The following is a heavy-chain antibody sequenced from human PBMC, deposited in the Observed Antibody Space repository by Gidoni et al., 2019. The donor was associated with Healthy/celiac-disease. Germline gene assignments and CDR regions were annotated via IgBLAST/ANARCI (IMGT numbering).Heavy chain of an antibody. Sequence: QVQLQQSGPGLVKPSQTLSLTCAISGASVSSTSAAWNWIRQSPSRGLEWLGRTYFRSKWYNDDAVAVKSRITINPGTSKNQFSLQLNSVTPEDTAVYYCAREDFWSGYYRFDYWGQGTLVTVSS. CDR1: GASVSSTSAA. CDR2: TYFRSKWYN. J-gene: IGHJ4*02. V-gene: IGHV6-1*01. CDR3: AREDFWSGYYRFDY. D-gene: IGHD3-3*01.